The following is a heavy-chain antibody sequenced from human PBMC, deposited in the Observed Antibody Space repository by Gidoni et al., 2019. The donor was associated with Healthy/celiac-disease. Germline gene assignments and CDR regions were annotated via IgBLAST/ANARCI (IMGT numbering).Heavy chain of an antibody. J-gene: IGHJ1*01. V-gene: IGHV3-11*01. D-gene: IGHD3-22*01. Sequence: QVQLVESGGGLVTPGGSLRLSCAPSGSTYRDYYISWIRQGPGKGLEWVSYISNSGSTIYYADSVKGRFTISRDNAKNSLYLQMNSLRAEDTAVYYCARGGDYYDSSGYRFQHWGQGTLVTVSS. CDR2: ISNSGSTI. CDR1: GSTYRDYY. CDR3: ARGGDYYDSSGYRFQH.